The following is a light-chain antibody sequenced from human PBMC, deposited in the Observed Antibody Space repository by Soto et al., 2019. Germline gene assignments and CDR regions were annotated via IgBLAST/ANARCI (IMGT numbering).Light chain of an antibody. CDR2: EVN. CDR1: SSDVGDYNY. Sequence: QSVLTQPPSASGSPGQSVTISCTGTSSDVGDYNYVSWYQHHPGKAPKLMIYEVNKRPSGVPDRFSGSKSGNTASLTVSGLQAEDEADYYCTSSAGGNNFVIFGGGTKLTVL. V-gene: IGLV2-8*01. J-gene: IGLJ2*01. CDR3: TSSAGGNNFVI.